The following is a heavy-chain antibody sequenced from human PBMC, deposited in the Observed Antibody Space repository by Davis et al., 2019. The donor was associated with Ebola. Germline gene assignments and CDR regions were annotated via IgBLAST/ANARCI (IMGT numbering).Heavy chain of an antibody. CDR1: GYTFNNYA. D-gene: IGHD1-26*01. CDR3: ARTSIVGTTTTASDI. Sequence: ASVKVSCKASGYTFNNYAISWVRQAPGQGLEWMGWISAYNGNTNYAQILQGRVTMTTDTSTGTAYLDLRSLRSDDTAVYFCARTSIVGTTTTASDIWGQGTLVTVSS. J-gene: IGHJ3*02. V-gene: IGHV1-18*01. CDR2: ISAYNGNT.